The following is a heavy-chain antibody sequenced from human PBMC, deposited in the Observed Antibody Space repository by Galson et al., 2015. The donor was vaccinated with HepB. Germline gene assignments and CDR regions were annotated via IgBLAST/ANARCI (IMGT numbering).Heavy chain of an antibody. CDR1: GYTFTSYG. CDR3: ARDKHRHLYYYDSSGFWDY. D-gene: IGHD3-22*01. V-gene: IGHV1-18*04. CDR2: ISAYNGNT. Sequence: SVKVSCKASGYTFTSYGISWVRQAPGQGLEWMGWISAYNGNTNYAQKLQGRVTMTTDTSTSTAYMELRSLRSDDTAVYYCARDKHRHLYYYDSSGFWDYWGQGTLVTVSS. J-gene: IGHJ4*02.